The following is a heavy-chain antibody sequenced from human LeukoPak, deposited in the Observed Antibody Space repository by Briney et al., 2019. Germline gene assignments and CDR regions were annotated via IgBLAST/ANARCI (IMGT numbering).Heavy chain of an antibody. CDR1: GGSISSGDYY. CDR3: ARVVAVDGHFDY. D-gene: IGHD6-13*01. CDR2: IYYSGSP. Sequence: SETLSLTCTVSGGSISSGDYYWSWIRQPPGKGLEWIGYIYYSGSPYYNPSLKSRVTISVDTSKNQFSLKLSSVTAADTAVYYCARVVAVDGHFDYWGQGTLVTVSS. J-gene: IGHJ4*02. V-gene: IGHV4-30-4*01.